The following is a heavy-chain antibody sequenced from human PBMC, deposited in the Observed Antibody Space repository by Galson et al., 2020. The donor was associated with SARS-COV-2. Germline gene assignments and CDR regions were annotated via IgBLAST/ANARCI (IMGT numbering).Heavy chain of an antibody. Sequence: SETLSLTCSVSGGSISSINYYWSWIRQPAGKGLEWIGRIHTGGSTNYNPSLRSRVTISIDRSKNQFSLEMTSLTAADTAVYYCATGGVAGTGDWGQGTLVTVSS. V-gene: IGHV4-61*02. CDR3: ATGGVAGTGD. J-gene: IGHJ4*02. D-gene: IGHD6-19*01. CDR1: GGSISSINYY. CDR2: IHTGGST.